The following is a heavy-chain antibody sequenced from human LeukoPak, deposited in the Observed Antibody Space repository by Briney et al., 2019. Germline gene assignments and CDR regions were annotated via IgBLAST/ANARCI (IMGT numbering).Heavy chain of an antibody. J-gene: IGHJ4*02. Sequence: SETLSLTCTVSGGSISSYYWSWIRQPAGKGLEWIGRIYTSGSTNYNPSLKSRVTMSVDTSKNRFSLKVSSVIAADTAMYYCARGGSRSYTSSTLDYWGQGTLVTVSS. CDR1: GGSISSYY. CDR2: IYTSGST. V-gene: IGHV4-4*07. D-gene: IGHD6-6*01. CDR3: ARGGSRSYTSSTLDY.